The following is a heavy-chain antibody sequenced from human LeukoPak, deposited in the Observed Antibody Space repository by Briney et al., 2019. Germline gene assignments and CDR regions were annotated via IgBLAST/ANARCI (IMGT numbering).Heavy chain of an antibody. CDR1: GFIVSTNY. D-gene: IGHD3-3*01. J-gene: IGHJ3*02. CDR2: LYSGGTT. CDR3: AKDTTYYDFWSGLDAFDI. Sequence: GGSLRLSCAASGFIVSTNYMSWVRQAPGKGLEWVSVLYSGGTTYYADSVKGRFTISRDNSKNTLYLQMNSLRAEDTAVYYCAKDTTYYDFWSGLDAFDIWGQGTMVTVSS. V-gene: IGHV3-66*01.